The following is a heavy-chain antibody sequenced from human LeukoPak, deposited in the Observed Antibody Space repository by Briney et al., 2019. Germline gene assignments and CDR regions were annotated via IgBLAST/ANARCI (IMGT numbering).Heavy chain of an antibody. CDR3: AKEVDDSSTYYFDY. D-gene: IGHD2/OR15-2a*01. CDR1: GFTFSSYG. V-gene: IGHV3-33*06. Sequence: GRSLRLSCAASGFTFSSYGMHWVRQAPGEGLEWVAVIWYDGSNKYYADSVKGRFTISRDNSKNTLYLQMNSLRAEDTAVYYCAKEVDDSSTYYFDYWGQGTLVTVSS. CDR2: IWYDGSNK. J-gene: IGHJ4*02.